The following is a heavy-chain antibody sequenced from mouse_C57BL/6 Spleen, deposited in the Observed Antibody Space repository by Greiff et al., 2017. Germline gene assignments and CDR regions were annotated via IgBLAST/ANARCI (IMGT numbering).Heavy chain of an antibody. V-gene: IGHV1-55*01. J-gene: IGHJ3*01. CDR3: SCSNDGHSVGFAY. Sequence: QVQLQQPGAELVKPGASVKMSCTASGYTFTSYWMTWVKQRPGQGLEWIGDIYPGSGSTNYNAKFKSKATLTVDTSSSTAYVQLSSLTSEDSAVYYCSCSNDGHSVGFAYWGQGTTVTASA. CDR2: IYPGSGST. CDR1: GYTFTSYW. D-gene: IGHD2-3*01.